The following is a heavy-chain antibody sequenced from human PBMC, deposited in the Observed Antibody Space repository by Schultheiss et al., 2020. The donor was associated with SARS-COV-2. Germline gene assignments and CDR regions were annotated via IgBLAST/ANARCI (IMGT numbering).Heavy chain of an antibody. J-gene: IGHJ6*02. CDR3: ASQKSSNLVPAAISVYYGMDV. Sequence: SVKVSCKASGGTFSSYAISWVRQAPGQGLEWMGGIIPIFGTANYAQKFQGRVTITADKSTSTAYMELSSLRSEDTAVYYCASQKSSNLVPAAISVYYGMDVWGQGTTVTVSS. CDR2: IIPIFGTA. D-gene: IGHD2-2*02. CDR1: GGTFSSYA. V-gene: IGHV1-69*06.